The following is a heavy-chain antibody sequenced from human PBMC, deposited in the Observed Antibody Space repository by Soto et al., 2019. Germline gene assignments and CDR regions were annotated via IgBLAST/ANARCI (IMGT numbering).Heavy chain of an antibody. Sequence: QVQLQESGPGLVKPSETLSLTCTVSGGSISSYYWTWIRQPPGKGLEWIGFIYNSGSTHYNPSLRRRVTISVDTSKNQFSLKLRSVTAADTGVYYCASMGYHYGSGSYPLDYWGQGTLVTVSS. D-gene: IGHD3-10*01. CDR2: IYNSGST. V-gene: IGHV4-59*08. CDR3: ASMGYHYGSGSYPLDY. CDR1: GGSISSYY. J-gene: IGHJ4*02.